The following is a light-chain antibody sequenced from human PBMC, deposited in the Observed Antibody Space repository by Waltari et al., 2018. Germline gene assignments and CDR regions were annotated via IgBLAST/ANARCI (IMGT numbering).Light chain of an antibody. CDR3: QNHERLPAT. V-gene: IGKV3-20*01. CDR1: QSISKY. J-gene: IGKJ1*01. CDR2: AAS. Sequence: VLTQSPGTLSLSPGERATLSCRASQSISKYSVWYQQRPGHAPRLLIYAASTRATGIPDRFSGSGFGTDFTLTISRLEPEDFAMYYCQNHERLPATFGQGTKVEIK.